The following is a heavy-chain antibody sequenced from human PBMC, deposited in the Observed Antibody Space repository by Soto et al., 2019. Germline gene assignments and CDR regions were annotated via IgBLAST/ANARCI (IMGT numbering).Heavy chain of an antibody. V-gene: IGHV2-70*01. D-gene: IGHD3-10*01. J-gene: IGHJ4*02. CDR2: IDWGDDK. Sequence: SGPTLGNETRTVGLACRFSGFSLSTSDMCVSWIRQPPGKALEWLALIDWGDDKYYSTSLKTRLTISKDTSKNQVVLTMTDMDPVDTATYYCARTAAIIRGVSFDYWGQGTLVTVSS. CDR3: ARTAAIIRGVSFDY. CDR1: GFSLSTSDMC.